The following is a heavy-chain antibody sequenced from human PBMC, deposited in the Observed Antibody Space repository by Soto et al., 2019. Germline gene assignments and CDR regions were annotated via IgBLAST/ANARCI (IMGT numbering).Heavy chain of an antibody. D-gene: IGHD6-19*01. Sequence: QITLKESGPTLVKPTQTLTLTCTFSGFSLSTSGVGVGWIRQPPGKALEWLALIYWDDDKRYSPSLKSRLTITKDISKNQVVLTMTNMDPVDTATYYCTHRQILYSSGWYYFDYWGQGTLVTVSS. CDR1: GFSLSTSGVG. CDR2: IYWDDDK. J-gene: IGHJ4*02. V-gene: IGHV2-5*02. CDR3: THRQILYSSGWYYFDY.